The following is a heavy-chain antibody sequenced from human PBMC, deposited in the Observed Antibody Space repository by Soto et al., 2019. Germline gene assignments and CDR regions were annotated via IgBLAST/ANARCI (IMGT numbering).Heavy chain of an antibody. D-gene: IGHD4-4*01. Sequence: QVQLQQWGAGLLKPSETLSLTCAVYGGSFSGYYWSWIRQPPGKGLEWIGEINHSGSTNYNPSLNSRVTISGDTAKNQFSLKLSSVTAADTAVYYCVRGVTYYYYMDVWGKGTTVTVSS. V-gene: IGHV4-34*01. CDR1: GGSFSGYY. CDR3: VRGVTYYYYMDV. CDR2: INHSGST. J-gene: IGHJ6*03.